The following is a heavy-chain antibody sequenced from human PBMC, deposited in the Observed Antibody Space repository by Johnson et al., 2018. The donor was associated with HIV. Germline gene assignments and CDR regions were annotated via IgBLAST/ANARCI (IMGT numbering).Heavy chain of an antibody. J-gene: IGHJ3*02. CDR2: IGISGNT. V-gene: IGHV3-23*04. Sequence: VQLVESGGGWVKPGGSLRLSCVVSGFTFEDYGMSWVRQAPGKGLEWVSGIGISGNTNYPGSVKGRFTISRDNSKNTLYLQMNYLRVEDTAVYYCARLERLGGLSRVLDMWGQGTMVTVSS. D-gene: IGHD6-19*01. CDR1: GFTFEDYG. CDR3: ARLERLGGLSRVLDM.